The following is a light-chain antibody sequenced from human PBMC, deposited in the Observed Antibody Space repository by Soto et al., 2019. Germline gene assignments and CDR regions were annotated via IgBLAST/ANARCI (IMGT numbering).Light chain of an antibody. V-gene: IGLV1-47*01. CDR2: RNN. CDR1: SSTIGSDY. J-gene: IGLJ2*01. CDR3: AVWDDSLNGPR. Sequence: QSVVTQPPSASGTPGQRVTISCSGGSSTIGSDYVYWYQQVPGTAPKLLIYRNNQRPSGVPDRFSGSKSGTSASLAISGLQSDAEAHYYCAVWDDSLNGPRFGGGTKLTVL.